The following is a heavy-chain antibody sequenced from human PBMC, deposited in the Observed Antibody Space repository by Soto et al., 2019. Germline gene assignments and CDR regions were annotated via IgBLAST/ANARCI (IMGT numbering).Heavy chain of an antibody. CDR2: INHSGST. Sequence: SETLSLTYAVYGGSFSGYYWSWIRQPPGKGLEWIGEINHSGSTNYNPSLKSRVTITVDTSKNQFSLKLSSVTAADTAVYYCARAMVRGRKYYYYYGMDVWGQGTTVTVSS. CDR3: ARAMVRGRKYYYYYGMDV. CDR1: GGSFSGYY. J-gene: IGHJ6*02. D-gene: IGHD3-10*01. V-gene: IGHV4-34*01.